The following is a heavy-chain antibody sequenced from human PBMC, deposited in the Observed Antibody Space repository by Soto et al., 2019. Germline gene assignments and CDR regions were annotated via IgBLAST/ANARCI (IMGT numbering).Heavy chain of an antibody. CDR1: GYTFTSYA. V-gene: IGHV1-3*01. CDR3: ARGLNVYYSDY. J-gene: IGHJ4*02. CDR2: INAGNGNT. Sequence: ASVKVSCKASGYTFTSYAMHWVRQAPGQRLEWMGWINAGNGNTKYSQKFRGRVTITRDTSASTAYMELSSLRSEDTAVYYCARGLNVYYSDYWGQGTLVTVSS. D-gene: IGHD3-10*01.